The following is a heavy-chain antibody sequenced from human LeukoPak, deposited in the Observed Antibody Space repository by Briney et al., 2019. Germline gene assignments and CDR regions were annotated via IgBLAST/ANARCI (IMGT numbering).Heavy chain of an antibody. CDR2: ISYDGSNK. J-gene: IGHJ6*02. CDR3: ARRGGITMVRGSYYGMDV. CDR1: GFTFSSYG. Sequence: PGRSLRLSCAASGFTFSSYGMHWVRQAPGKGLEWVAVISYDGSNKYYADSVKGRFTISRDNSKNTLYLQMNSLRAEDTAVYYCARRGGITMVRGSYYGMDVWGQGTTVTVSS. V-gene: IGHV3-30*03. D-gene: IGHD3-10*01.